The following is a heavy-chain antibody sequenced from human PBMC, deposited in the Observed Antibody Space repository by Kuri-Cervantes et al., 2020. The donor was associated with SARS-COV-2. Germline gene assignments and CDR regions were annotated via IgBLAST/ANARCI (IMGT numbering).Heavy chain of an antibody. CDR3: ARDHDYYDSSGYMVYYYGMDV. Sequence: GGSLRLSCAASGFTFSDYYMSWIRQAPGKGLEWVSYISSSGSTIYYADSVKGRFTISRDNAKNSPYLQMNSLRAEDTAVYYCARDHDYYDSSGYMVYYYGMDVWGQGTTVTVSS. CDR2: ISSSGSTI. D-gene: IGHD3-22*01. V-gene: IGHV3-11*01. J-gene: IGHJ6*02. CDR1: GFTFSDYY.